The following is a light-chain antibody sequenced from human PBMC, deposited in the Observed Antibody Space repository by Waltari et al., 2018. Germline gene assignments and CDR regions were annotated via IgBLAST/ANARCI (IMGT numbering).Light chain of an antibody. Sequence: VVTQSPLSLPVTPGEPASISCMPSQTLLHSNGYKYLDWYLQKPGQSPQLLISLGSNRAAGVPDRFSGSGSGTDFTLKISRVEAEDVGVYYCMQSLRALWTFGQGTKVEIK. CDR1: QTLLHSNGYKY. CDR3: MQSLRALWT. CDR2: LGS. J-gene: IGKJ1*01. V-gene: IGKV2-28*01.